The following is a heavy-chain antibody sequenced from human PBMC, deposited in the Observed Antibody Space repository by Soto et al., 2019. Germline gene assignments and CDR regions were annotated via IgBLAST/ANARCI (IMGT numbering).Heavy chain of an antibody. J-gene: IGHJ4*02. V-gene: IGHV4-59*01. D-gene: IGHD4-4*01. CDR2: IDYSGNT. CDR1: GGSISSYY. CDR3: AKDRSFGNYVLSYFDY. Sequence: PSETLSLTCAVSGGSISSYYWTWIRQPRAKGLEWIGYIDYSGNTNYNPSLKSRVTMSTDTSKNQFSLRLSFVTAADTAVYYCAKDRSFGNYVLSYFDYWGQGTLVTVSS.